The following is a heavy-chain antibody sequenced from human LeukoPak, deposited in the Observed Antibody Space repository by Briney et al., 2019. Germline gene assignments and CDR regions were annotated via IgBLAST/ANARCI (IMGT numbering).Heavy chain of an antibody. D-gene: IGHD2-2*03. CDR2: IDGGGSI. Sequence: PGGSLRLSCAASGLTFSTSTFSWVRQAPGKGLEWVSAIDGGGSIYYADSAKGRFAISRDNSKNTLSLHMASLTAEDTAIYFCAKDGYCDSTSCQFDFWGQGTLVTVSS. V-gene: IGHV3-23*01. CDR3: AKDGYCDSTSCQFDF. CDR1: GLTFSTST. J-gene: IGHJ4*02.